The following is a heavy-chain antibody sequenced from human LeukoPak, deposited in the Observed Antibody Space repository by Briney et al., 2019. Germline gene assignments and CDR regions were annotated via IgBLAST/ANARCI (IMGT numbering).Heavy chain of an antibody. CDR3: ARPVNTYSSSWHLFDI. D-gene: IGHD6-13*01. Sequence: GRSLRLSCAASGFTFSSYGMHWVRQAPGKGLEWVAVIWYDGSNKYYADSVKGRFTISRDNSKNTLYLQMNSLRAEDTAVYYCARPVNTYSSSWHLFDIWGQGTMVTVSS. V-gene: IGHV3-33*01. CDR2: IWYDGSNK. J-gene: IGHJ3*02. CDR1: GFTFSSYG.